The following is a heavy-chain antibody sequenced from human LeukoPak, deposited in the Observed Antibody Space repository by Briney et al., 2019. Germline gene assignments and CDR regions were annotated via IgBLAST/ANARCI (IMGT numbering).Heavy chain of an antibody. Sequence: NASETLSLTCTVSGGSISSYYWSWIRQPPGKGLEWIGYIYYSGSTNYNPSLKSRVTISVDTSKNQFSLKLSSVTAADTAVYYCARNGYGGNSATLWGQGTLVTVSS. D-gene: IGHD4-23*01. J-gene: IGHJ4*02. CDR1: GGSISSYY. CDR3: ARNGYGGNSATL. V-gene: IGHV4-59*01. CDR2: IYYSGST.